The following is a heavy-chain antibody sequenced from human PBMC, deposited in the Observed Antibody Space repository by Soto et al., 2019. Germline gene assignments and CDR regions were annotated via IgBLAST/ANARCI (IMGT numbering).Heavy chain of an antibody. V-gene: IGHV1-2*02. J-gene: IGHJ3*02. CDR3: ARGEGGYNYDAFDI. CDR2: INPNSGGT. D-gene: IGHD5-12*01. Sequence: ASVKVSCKASGYTFTGYYMHWVRQAPGQGLEWMGWINPNSGGTNYAQKFQGRVTMTRDTSISTAYMELSRLRSDDTAVYYCARGEGGYNYDAFDIWGQGTMVTVSS. CDR1: GYTFTGYY.